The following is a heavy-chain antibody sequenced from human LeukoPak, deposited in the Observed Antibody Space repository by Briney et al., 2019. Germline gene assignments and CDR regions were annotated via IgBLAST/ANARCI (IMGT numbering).Heavy chain of an antibody. J-gene: IGHJ4*02. CDR3: ARHFSSSWYQLGGGYFDY. Sequence: SETLSLTCTVSGGSISSGPYYWGWIRQPPGKGLEWIGNIYYGENTYYNPSLKSRVTISIDTSKNQFYLELSSLTAADTAVYYCARHFSSSWYQLGGGYFDYWGQGTLVTVSS. V-gene: IGHV4-39*01. CDR2: IYYGENT. CDR1: GGSISSGPYY. D-gene: IGHD6-13*01.